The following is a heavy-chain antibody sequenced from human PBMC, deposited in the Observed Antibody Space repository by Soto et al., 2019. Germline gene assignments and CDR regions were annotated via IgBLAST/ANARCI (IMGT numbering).Heavy chain of an antibody. D-gene: IGHD4-17*01. Sequence: PGGSIRISCAASRFTFSSYAMHGVRQSPGKRMEWVAVISSSGSNKYYADSVKCRFTISRDNAKNTLYMQMNSLRAEDTDVYYCARDPRWDYGGNRVDHRGQGSLVTVSS. J-gene: IGHJ4*02. CDR3: ARDPRWDYGGNRVDH. CDR2: ISSSGSNK. CDR1: RFTFSSYA. V-gene: IGHV3-30-3*01.